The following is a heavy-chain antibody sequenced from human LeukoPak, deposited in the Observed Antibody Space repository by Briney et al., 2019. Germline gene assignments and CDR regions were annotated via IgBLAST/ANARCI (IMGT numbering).Heavy chain of an antibody. V-gene: IGHV3-21*01. CDR2: ISAGSSYI. CDR3: ARVWSSSSYYFDY. J-gene: IGHJ4*02. CDR1: GFTFSSYA. D-gene: IGHD6-13*01. Sequence: GGSLRLSCAASGFTFSSYAMSWVRQAPGKGLEWVSSISAGSSYINYTDSVKGRFTISRDNAKNSLYLQMNSLRAEDTAVYYCARVWSSSSYYFDYWGQGTLVTVSS.